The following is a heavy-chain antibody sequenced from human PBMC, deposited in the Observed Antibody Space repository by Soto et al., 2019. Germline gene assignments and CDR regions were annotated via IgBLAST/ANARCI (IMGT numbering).Heavy chain of an antibody. D-gene: IGHD6-19*01. V-gene: IGHV1-8*01. CDR3: ARKAGLHNYYYLDV. CDR2: MNPDNGNT. CDR1: GYTFTDFD. J-gene: IGHJ6*03. Sequence: QVQLEQSGAEVRKPGASVKVSCKPSGYTFTDFDINWVRQAPGQGLEWMGWMNPDNGNTGYAQSFQGRISMTGNTSLSTVYMELSSLRSDDTAVYFCARKAGLHNYYYLDVWGKGTTVTVAS.